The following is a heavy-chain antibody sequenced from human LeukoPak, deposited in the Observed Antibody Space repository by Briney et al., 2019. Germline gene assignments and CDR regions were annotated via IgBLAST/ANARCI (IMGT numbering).Heavy chain of an antibody. CDR1: GYTFTTYY. CDR2: INPSHDTT. Sequence: ASVKVSCKASGYTFTTYYMHWVRQAPGQGLEWMAIINPSHDTTTYAQKFQGRVTMTSDTSTSTAYMELKSLRSDDTAVYYCARSLVAAGFNYWGQGTLVTVSS. CDR3: ARSLVAAGFNY. D-gene: IGHD6-13*01. J-gene: IGHJ4*02. V-gene: IGHV1-46*01.